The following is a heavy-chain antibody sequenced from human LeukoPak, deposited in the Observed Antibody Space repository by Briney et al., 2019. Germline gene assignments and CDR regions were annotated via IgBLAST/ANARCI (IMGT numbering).Heavy chain of an antibody. CDR1: GFTFSSYN. J-gene: IGHJ4*02. Sequence: GGSLRLSCAASGFTFSSYNMNWVRQAPGRGLEWVSSISSSSSYIYYADSVKGRFTISRDNAKNSLYLQMNSLRAEDTAVYYCARQVYGDYVGSWGQGTLVTVSS. D-gene: IGHD4-17*01. CDR3: ARQVYGDYVGS. CDR2: ISSSSSYI. V-gene: IGHV3-21*01.